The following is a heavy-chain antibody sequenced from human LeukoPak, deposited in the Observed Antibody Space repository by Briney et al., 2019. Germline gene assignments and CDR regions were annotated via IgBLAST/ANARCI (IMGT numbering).Heavy chain of an antibody. V-gene: IGHV4-34*01. J-gene: IGHJ5*02. CDR2: INHSGST. Sequence: SETLSLTCAVYGGSFSGYYWSWIRQPPGKGLEWIGEINHSGSTNYNPSLKGRVTISVDTSKNQFSLKLSSVTAADTAVYYCARGSWFDPWGQGTLVTVSS. CDR3: ARGSWFDP. CDR1: GGSFSGYY.